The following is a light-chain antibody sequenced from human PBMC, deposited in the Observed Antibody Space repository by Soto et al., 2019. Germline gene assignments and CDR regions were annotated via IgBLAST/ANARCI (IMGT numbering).Light chain of an antibody. V-gene: IGKV1-39*01. CDR3: QQSYSTTWT. J-gene: IGKJ1*01. CDR2: AAS. Sequence: DIQMTQSPSSLSASVGDRVTITCRASQSISSYLNWYQQKPGKAPKLLIYAASSLQSGVPSRFSGSGSGTDFTLTISSLQPEHFATYSCQQSYSTTWTFGQGTKV. CDR1: QSISSY.